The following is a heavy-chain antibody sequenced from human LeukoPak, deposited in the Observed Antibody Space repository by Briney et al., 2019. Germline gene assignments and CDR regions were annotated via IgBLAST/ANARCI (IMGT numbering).Heavy chain of an antibody. CDR2: INHSGST. Sequence: SETLSRTCAVYGGSCSGYYWSWIRQPPGKGLGWIGEINHSGSTNYNPSLKSRVTISVDTSKNQFSLKLSSVTAADTAVYYCARATAFHYYDSSGYYKSWYFDLWGRGTLVTVSS. D-gene: IGHD3-22*01. CDR3: ARATAFHYYDSSGYYKSWYFDL. CDR1: GGSCSGYY. V-gene: IGHV4-34*01. J-gene: IGHJ2*01.